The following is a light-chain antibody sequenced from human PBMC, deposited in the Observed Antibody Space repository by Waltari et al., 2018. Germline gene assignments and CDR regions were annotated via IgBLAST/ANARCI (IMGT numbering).Light chain of an antibody. V-gene: IGKV1-5*03. CDR2: EAS. J-gene: IGKJ4*01. CDR3: QEYNSYALLT. CDR1: QSISNG. Sequence: DIQMTQTPSPLPASVGDQVTIPCRAGQSISNGLAWYKQNPGKAPKLLIYEASTLARGVPSMFSGRRSVTEFTLSISSLQRADFATYYCQEYNSYALLTLGAGTKVEIK.